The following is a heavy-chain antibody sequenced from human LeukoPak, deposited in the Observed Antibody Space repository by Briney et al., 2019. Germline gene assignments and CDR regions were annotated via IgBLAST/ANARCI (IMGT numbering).Heavy chain of an antibody. Sequence: GGSLRLSCAASGFTFSSYAMSWVRQAPGKGLEWVSAISGSGGSTYYADSVKGRFTISRDNSKNTLYLQMNSLRAEDTAVYYCATYRYGYLEYYYYMDVWGKGTTVTVSS. J-gene: IGHJ6*03. CDR2: ISGSGGST. CDR1: GFTFSSYA. D-gene: IGHD5-18*01. V-gene: IGHV3-23*01. CDR3: ATYRYGYLEYYYYMDV.